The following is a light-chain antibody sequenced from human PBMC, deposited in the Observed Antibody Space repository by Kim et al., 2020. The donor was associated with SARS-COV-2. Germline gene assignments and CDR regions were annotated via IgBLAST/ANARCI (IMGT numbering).Light chain of an antibody. Sequence: EIVMTQSPATLSMSPGERATLSCRASQSVSSNLAWYQQKPGQAPRLLIYGASTRATGIPARFSGSGSGTEFTLTISSLQSEDFAVYYCKQYNNWPRTFGQGTKLEI. V-gene: IGKV3-15*01. CDR3: KQYNNWPRT. CDR1: QSVSSN. J-gene: IGKJ2*01. CDR2: GAS.